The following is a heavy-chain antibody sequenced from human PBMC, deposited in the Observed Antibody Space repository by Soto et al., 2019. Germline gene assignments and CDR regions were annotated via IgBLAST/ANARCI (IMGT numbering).Heavy chain of an antibody. D-gene: IGHD7-27*01. Sequence: QVQLVESGGGVVQPGRSLRLSCAASGFTFSSYAMHWVRQAPGKGLEWVAVISYDGSNKYYADSVKGRFTISRDNSKNTLYLQMNSLRAEDTAVYYCARQKLGQDPDAFDIWGQGTMVTVSS. CDR1: GFTFSSYA. CDR3: ARQKLGQDPDAFDI. J-gene: IGHJ3*02. V-gene: IGHV3-30-3*01. CDR2: ISYDGSNK.